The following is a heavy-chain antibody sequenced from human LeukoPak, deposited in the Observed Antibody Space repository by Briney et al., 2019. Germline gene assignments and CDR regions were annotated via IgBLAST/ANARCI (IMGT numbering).Heavy chain of an antibody. CDR1: GFTFSSYS. J-gene: IGHJ4*02. Sequence: SGGSLRLSCAASGFTFSSYSMNWVRQAPGKGLEWVSYISSSSSTIYYADCVKGRFNISRDNAKNSLYLQMNSLRAEDTAVYYCARDFGGYYCYWGQGTLVTVSS. D-gene: IGHD3-22*01. V-gene: IGHV3-48*01. CDR3: ARDFGGYYCY. CDR2: ISSSSSTI.